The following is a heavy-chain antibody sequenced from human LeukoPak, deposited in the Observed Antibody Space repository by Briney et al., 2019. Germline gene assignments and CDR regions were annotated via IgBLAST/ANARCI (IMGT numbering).Heavy chain of an antibody. CDR3: ARAGSGWYEYFQH. J-gene: IGHJ1*01. V-gene: IGHV4-39*07. Sequence: SETLSLTCTVSGGSISTSNYYWGWIRQPPGKGLEWIGSIYHSGSTYYNPSLKSRVTISVDTSKNQFSLKLSSVTAADTAVYYCARAGSGWYEYFQHWGQGTLVTVSS. CDR2: IYHSGST. CDR1: GGSISTSNYY. D-gene: IGHD6-19*01.